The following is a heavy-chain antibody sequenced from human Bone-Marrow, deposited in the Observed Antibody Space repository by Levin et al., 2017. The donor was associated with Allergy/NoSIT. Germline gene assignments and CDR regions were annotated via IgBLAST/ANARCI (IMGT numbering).Heavy chain of an antibody. Sequence: PGGSLRLSCAASGFTFSDHYMDWVRQAPGKGLEWVGRSRNKANSYTTEYAASVRGRFSISRDDSKNSLHLQMNSLKTEDTAVYYCARAGTYNYDSSGYYFDYWGQGTLVTVSS. CDR3: ARAGTYNYDSSGYYFDY. CDR2: SRNKANSYTT. CDR1: GFTFSDHY. V-gene: IGHV3-72*01. D-gene: IGHD3-22*01. J-gene: IGHJ4*02.